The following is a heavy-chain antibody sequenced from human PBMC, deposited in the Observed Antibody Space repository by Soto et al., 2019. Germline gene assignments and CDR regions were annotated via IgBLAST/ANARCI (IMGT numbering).Heavy chain of an antibody. CDR3: GRESGETWDYEAS. CDR2: IYYTGST. V-gene: IGHV4-31*03. CDR1: GDSVSSGAHY. D-gene: IGHD1-7*01. J-gene: IGHJ5*02. Sequence: PSETLSLTCTVSGDSVSSGAHYWSWIRQHPGKGLEWIGYIYYTGSTYYNPSLQSRVTISLDASKNQFSLRLSSVTAADTAVYHCGRESGETWDYEASWGQGTPVTVSS.